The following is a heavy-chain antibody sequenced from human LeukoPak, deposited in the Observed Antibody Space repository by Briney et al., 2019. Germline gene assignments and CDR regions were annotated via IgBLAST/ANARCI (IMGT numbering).Heavy chain of an antibody. CDR2: IYPGDSDT. Sequence: GESLKISCKGFGYSFTNYWIGWVRQMPGKGLEWMGNIYPGDSDTRYSPSFQGQVTISADKSISTAYLQWSSLKASDTAMYYCVRLSKNDQQWLSTVAYWGQGTLVTVSS. CDR1: GYSFTNYW. J-gene: IGHJ4*02. D-gene: IGHD6-19*01. V-gene: IGHV5-51*01. CDR3: VRLSKNDQQWLSTVAY.